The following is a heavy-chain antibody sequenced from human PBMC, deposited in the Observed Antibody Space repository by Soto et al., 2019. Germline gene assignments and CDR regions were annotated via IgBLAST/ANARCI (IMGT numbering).Heavy chain of an antibody. Sequence: EVQLVESGGGLVQPGRSLRLSCAASGFTFDDYAMHWVRQAPGKGLEWVSGISWNSGSIGYADSVKGRFTISRDNAKNSLYLQRNSLRAEDTAVYYCAKGDHHSGSCYQPDTLNMCSNWFDPWGQGTLVTVSS. D-gene: IGHD2-15*01. CDR3: AKGDHHSGSCYQPDTLNMCSNWFDP. J-gene: IGHJ5*02. V-gene: IGHV3-9*01. CDR2: ISWNSGSI. CDR1: GFTFDDYA.